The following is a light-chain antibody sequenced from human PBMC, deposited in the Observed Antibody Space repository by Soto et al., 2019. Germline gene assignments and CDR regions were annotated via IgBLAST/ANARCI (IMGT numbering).Light chain of an antibody. V-gene: IGKV1-5*01. CDR3: QQYGSSPWT. CDR2: DAS. Sequence: DIQMTQSPSTLSASVGDRVTITCRASQSISSWLAWYQQKPGKAPKLLISDASSLKSGVPSRFSGSGSATEFTLTISSLQPDDFAVYYCQQYGSSPWTFGQGTKVEIK. J-gene: IGKJ1*01. CDR1: QSISSW.